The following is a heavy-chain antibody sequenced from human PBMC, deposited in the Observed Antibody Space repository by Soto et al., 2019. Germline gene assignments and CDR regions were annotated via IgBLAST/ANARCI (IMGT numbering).Heavy chain of an antibody. D-gene: IGHD3-3*01. CDR2: ISGSGGST. V-gene: IGHV3-23*01. CDR1: GFTFSSYA. CDR3: AKVSGNYDFWSGYAWFDP. J-gene: IGHJ5*02. Sequence: PVGSLRLSCAASGFTFSSYAMSWVRQAPGKGLEWVSAISGSGGSTYYADSVKGRFTISRDNSKNTLYLQMNSLRAEDTAVYYWAKVSGNYDFWSGYAWFDPWGQGTLVTVSS.